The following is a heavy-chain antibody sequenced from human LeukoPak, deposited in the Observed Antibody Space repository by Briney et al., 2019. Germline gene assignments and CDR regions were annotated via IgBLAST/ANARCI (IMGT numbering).Heavy chain of an antibody. J-gene: IGHJ5*02. D-gene: IGHD4-11*01. CDR1: GFTVSSNY. Sequence: GGSLRLSCAASGFTVSSNYMSWVRQAPGKGLEWVSVIYSGGSTYYADSVKGRFTISRDNSKNTLYLQMNSLRAEDTAVYYCARSPLHNWFDPWGQGTLATVSS. CDR3: ARSPLHNWFDP. CDR2: IYSGGST. V-gene: IGHV3-53*01.